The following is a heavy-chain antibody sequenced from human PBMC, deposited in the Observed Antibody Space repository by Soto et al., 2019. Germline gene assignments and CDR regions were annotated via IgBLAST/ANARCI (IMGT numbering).Heavy chain of an antibody. CDR1: GFTFSSYA. Sequence: QVQLVESGGGVVQPGRSLRLSCAASGFTFSSYAMHWVRQAPGKGLEWVAVISYDGSNKYYADSVKGRFTISRDNAKNTLYLKMNRLRAEDTAVYYCARHPGGTGYSYGWQFDYWGQGNLVTVSS. CDR3: ARHPGGTGYSYGWQFDY. J-gene: IGHJ4*02. D-gene: IGHD5-18*01. V-gene: IGHV3-30-3*01. CDR2: ISYDGSNK.